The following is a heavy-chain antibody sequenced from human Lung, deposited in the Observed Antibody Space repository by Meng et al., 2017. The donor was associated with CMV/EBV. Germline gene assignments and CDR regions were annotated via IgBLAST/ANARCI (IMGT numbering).Heavy chain of an antibody. J-gene: IGHJ4*02. V-gene: IGHV3-23*01. D-gene: IGHD6-13*01. CDR3: ARAGYSSSWYVVDY. CDR2: IGPSGGST. CDR1: GFRFSSYV. Sequence: GESXKISCAASGFRFSSYVMSWVRQAPGKGLEWVSGIGPSGGSTYYADSGKGRLTISRDNSKNTLYLQMNSLRAEDTAVYYCARAGYSSSWYVVDYWGQGTLVTVSS.